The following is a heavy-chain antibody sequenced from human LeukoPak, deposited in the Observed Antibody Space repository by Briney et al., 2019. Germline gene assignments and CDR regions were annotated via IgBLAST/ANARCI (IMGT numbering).Heavy chain of an antibody. CDR2: IYYSGST. V-gene: IGHV4-59*01. CDR1: GGSTSSYY. J-gene: IGHJ5*02. D-gene: IGHD6-19*01. CDR3: ARERAVAGTGDWFDP. Sequence: SETLSLTCTVSGGSTSSYYWSWIRQPPGKGLEWIGYIYYSGSTNYNPSLKSRVTISVDTFKNQFSLKLSSVTTADTAVYYCARERAVAGTGDWFDPWGQGTLVTVSS.